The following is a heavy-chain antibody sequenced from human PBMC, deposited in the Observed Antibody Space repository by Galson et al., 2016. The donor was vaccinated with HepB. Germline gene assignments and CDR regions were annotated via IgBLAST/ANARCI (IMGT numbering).Heavy chain of an antibody. CDR2: IYNDGTT. CDR3: ASEGYAYVWGSYRPIDS. CDR1: GDSINSNNYD. Sequence: SETLSLTCAVSGDSINSNNYDWGWMRLPPGKGLEWIGIIYNDGTTFYNPSLASRVTISVDTSKNQFSLNLMSVTAADTAVYYCASEGYAYVWGSYRPIDSWGQGTLVTVSS. D-gene: IGHD3-16*02. J-gene: IGHJ4*02. V-gene: IGHV4-39*01.